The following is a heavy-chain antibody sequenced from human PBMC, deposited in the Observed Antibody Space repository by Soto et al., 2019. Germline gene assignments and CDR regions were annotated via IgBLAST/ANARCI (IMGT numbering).Heavy chain of an antibody. Sequence: QAQVVQSGAEVRKPGSSVKLSCKASEGTFNSYAIAWVRQAPGQGLEWMGGIIPYYNTLNYAQKFQDRVMITADDSTNTVYMELSSLRSDDTAVYFCASGASRWYPYFFDSWAQGTLVTVSS. CDR2: IIPYYNTL. D-gene: IGHD6-13*01. CDR1: EGTFNSYA. V-gene: IGHV1-69*01. CDR3: ASGASRWYPYFFDS. J-gene: IGHJ4*02.